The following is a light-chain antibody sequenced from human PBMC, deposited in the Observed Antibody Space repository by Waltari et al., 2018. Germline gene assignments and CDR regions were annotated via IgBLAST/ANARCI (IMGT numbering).Light chain of an antibody. J-gene: IGLJ2*01. CDR1: SSDVGGYNY. CDR3: CSYAGSYSVV. CDR2: DVS. V-gene: IGLV2-11*01. Sequence: QSALTQPRSVSGSPGQSVTISCTGTSSDVGGYNYVSWYQQHPGKAPKLMIYDVSKRPSGGPDRCSGSKSGNTASLTISGLQAEDEADYYCCSYAGSYSVVFGGGTKLTV.